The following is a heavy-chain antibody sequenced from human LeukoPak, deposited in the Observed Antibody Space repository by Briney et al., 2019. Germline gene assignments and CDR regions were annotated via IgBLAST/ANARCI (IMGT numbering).Heavy chain of an antibody. D-gene: IGHD6-19*01. Sequence: GRSLRLSCAASGFTFSSYGMHWVRQAPGKGLEWVAVIWYDGGNKYYADSVKGRFTISRDNSKNTLYLQMNSLRAEDTAVYYCARDTGIAMGSPFDYWGQGTLVTVSS. J-gene: IGHJ4*02. V-gene: IGHV3-33*01. CDR2: IWYDGGNK. CDR1: GFTFSSYG. CDR3: ARDTGIAMGSPFDY.